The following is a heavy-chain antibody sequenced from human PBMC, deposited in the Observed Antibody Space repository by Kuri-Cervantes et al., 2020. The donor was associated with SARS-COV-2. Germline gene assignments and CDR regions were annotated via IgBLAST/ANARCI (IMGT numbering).Heavy chain of an antibody. V-gene: IGHV3-74*01. D-gene: IGHD6-25*01. CDR2: INPDGSYT. J-gene: IGHJ6*02. CDR1: GFTFSGHW. Sequence: GGSLRLSCAASGFTFSGHWIHWVCQAPGKWLVWVSRINPDGSYTNNADSVKGRFTLSRDNAKNMLFLQMNSLTAEDTAVYYCAKDSGYYYYYGMDVWGQGTTVTVSS. CDR3: AKDSGYYYYYGMDV.